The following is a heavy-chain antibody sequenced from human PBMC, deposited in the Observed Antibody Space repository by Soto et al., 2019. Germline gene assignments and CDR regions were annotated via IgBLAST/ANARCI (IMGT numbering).Heavy chain of an antibody. J-gene: IGHJ6*02. CDR1: GFTFRTYW. CDR3: ARDGSSSWYSYDYHGMDV. Sequence: EVQLVESGGGLVQPGGSLRLSCAASGFTFRTYWLSWVRQVPGKGLEWVANINLDGSEKNYVDSVKGRFTISRDNARNSLYLKMRSLRAEDTALYYCARDGSSSWYSYDYHGMDVWGQGTTVTVSS. CDR2: INLDGSEK. D-gene: IGHD6-13*01. V-gene: IGHV3-7*05.